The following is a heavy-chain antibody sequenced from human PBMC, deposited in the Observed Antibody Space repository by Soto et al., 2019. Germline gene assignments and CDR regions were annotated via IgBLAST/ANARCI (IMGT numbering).Heavy chain of an antibody. Sequence: PSHTLSLTCAISGDSVSSNSAAWNWIRQSPSRGLEWLGRTYYRSKWYNDYAVSVKSRITINPDTSKNQFSLQLNSVTPEDTAVYYCARDPGIAAAGTPHYYYYYGMDVWGQGTTVTVSS. CDR1: GDSVSSNSAA. J-gene: IGHJ6*02. CDR2: TYYRSKWYN. CDR3: ARDPGIAAAGTPHYYYYYGMDV. D-gene: IGHD6-13*01. V-gene: IGHV6-1*01.